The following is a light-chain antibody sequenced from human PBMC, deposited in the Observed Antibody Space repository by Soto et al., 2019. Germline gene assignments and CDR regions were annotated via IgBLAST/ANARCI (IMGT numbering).Light chain of an antibody. V-gene: IGKV3-15*01. J-gene: IGKJ1*01. Sequence: EMVMTQSPATLSVSLGERATLSCRASQSVRTKLVWYQQKPGQAPRLLIYGASTRATGIPARFSGSGSGTEFTLTISNLQSEDFAVYDGQQHDQGWTFGQGTKVEIK. CDR2: GAS. CDR3: QQHDQGWT. CDR1: QSVRTK.